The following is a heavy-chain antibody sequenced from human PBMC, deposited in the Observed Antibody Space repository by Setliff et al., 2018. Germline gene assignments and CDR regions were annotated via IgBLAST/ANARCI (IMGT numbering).Heavy chain of an antibody. CDR1: GYTFTSYA. D-gene: IGHD3-3*01. Sequence: ASVKVSCKASGYTFTSYAMNWVRQAPGQGLEWMGWINTNTGNPMYAQGFTGRFVFSLDTSVSTAYLQISSLKAEDTAVYYCARAWYYNFWSGSQIEYWVQGTLVTVSS. J-gene: IGHJ4*02. CDR3: ARAWYYNFWSGSQIEY. CDR2: INTNTGNP. V-gene: IGHV7-4-1*02.